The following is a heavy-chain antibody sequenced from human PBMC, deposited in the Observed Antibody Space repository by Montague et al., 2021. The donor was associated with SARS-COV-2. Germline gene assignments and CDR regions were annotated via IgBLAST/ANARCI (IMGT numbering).Heavy chain of an antibody. CDR3: ARIRVAAAGSPFDP. Sequence: PALVKPTQTLTLTCTFSGFSLSTSGMCVSWIRQPPGKALEWLARIDWDDDKYYSTSLKTRLTISKDTSKNQVVLTMTNMDPVDTATYYCARIRVAAAGSPFDPWGQGTLVTVSS. CDR2: IDWDDDK. J-gene: IGHJ5*02. V-gene: IGHV2-70*11. CDR1: GFSLSTSGMC. D-gene: IGHD6-13*01.